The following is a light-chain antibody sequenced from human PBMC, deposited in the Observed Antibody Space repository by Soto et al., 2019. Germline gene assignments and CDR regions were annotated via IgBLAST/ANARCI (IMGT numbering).Light chain of an antibody. Sequence: EIVLTQSPGTLSLSPGERATLSCRASQSVSSSYLAWYQQKPGQAPRLLIYTASSRATGIPDRFSGSGSGTDFTLTISRLEPEDFAVYYWQQYGSSPWTFGQGTKVENK. J-gene: IGKJ1*01. V-gene: IGKV3-20*01. CDR2: TAS. CDR3: QQYGSSPWT. CDR1: QSVSSSY.